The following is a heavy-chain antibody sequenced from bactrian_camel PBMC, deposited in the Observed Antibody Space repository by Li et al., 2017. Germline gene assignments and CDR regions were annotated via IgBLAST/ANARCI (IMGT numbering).Heavy chain of an antibody. CDR1: GFTLSTHD. CDR3: VTWDY. J-gene: IGHJ4*01. Sequence: DVQLVESGGALVQPGGSLRLSCAASGFTLSTHDMTWFRQAPGKEREGVARIATGSGNTYYADSVKGRFTISQDNAKNTVYLQMNSLKPEDTAVYYCVTWDYWGQGTQVTVS. D-gene: IGHD1*01. V-gene: IGHV3S40*01. CDR2: IATGSGNT.